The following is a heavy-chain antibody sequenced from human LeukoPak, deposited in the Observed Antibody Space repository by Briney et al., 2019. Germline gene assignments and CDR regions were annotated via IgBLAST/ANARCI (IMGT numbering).Heavy chain of an antibody. CDR2: ISYNEDAK. CDR3: AKEYTSRWSYWHFDL. D-gene: IGHD6-13*01. V-gene: IGHV3-30*18. J-gene: IGHJ2*01. CDR1: GFTFDDYA. Sequence: GGSLRLSCAASGFTFDDYAMHWVRQAPGKGLEWVAVISYNEDAKIYADSVKGRFTISRDNSKNTLYLQMDSLRAEDTALYYCAKEYTSRWSYWHFDLWGRGTLVTVSS.